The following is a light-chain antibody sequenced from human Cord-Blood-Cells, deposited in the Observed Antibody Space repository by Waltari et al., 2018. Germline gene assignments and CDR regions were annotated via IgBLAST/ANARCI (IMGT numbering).Light chain of an antibody. J-gene: IGLJ2*01. CDR3: QSYDSSLSGVV. V-gene: IGLV1-40*01. CDR2: GNS. CDR1: SSNLGAGYD. Sequence: QSVLTQPPSVSGAPGQRVTISCTWSSSNLGAGYDGPWYQQLPGPAPKLLIYGNSNRPSGVPDRFSGSKSGTSASLAITGLQAEDEADYYCQSYDSSLSGVVFGGGTKLTVL.